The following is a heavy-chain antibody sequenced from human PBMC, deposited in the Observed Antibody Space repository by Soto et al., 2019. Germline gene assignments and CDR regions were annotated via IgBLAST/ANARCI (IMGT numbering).Heavy chain of an antibody. Sequence: GGSLRLSFAASGFTFSNAWMSWVRQAPGKGLEWVGRIKSKTDGGTTDYAAPVKGRFTISRDDSKNTLYLQMNSLKTEDTAVYYCTTVRQGIAVAPKYYFDYWGQGTLVTVSS. D-gene: IGHD6-19*01. CDR3: TTVRQGIAVAPKYYFDY. V-gene: IGHV3-15*01. CDR2: IKSKTDGGTT. J-gene: IGHJ4*02. CDR1: GFTFSNAW.